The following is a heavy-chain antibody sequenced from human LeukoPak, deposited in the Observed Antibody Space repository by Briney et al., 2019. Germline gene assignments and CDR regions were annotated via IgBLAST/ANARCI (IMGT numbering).Heavy chain of an antibody. CDR1: GFTFSSYS. CDR2: IISSSSYI. J-gene: IGHJ3*02. D-gene: IGHD3-3*01. CDR3: ARGISVYHAFDI. Sequence: GGSLRLSCAASGFTFSSYSMNWARQAPGKGLEWVSSIISSSSYIYYADSVKGRFTISRDNAKNSLYLQMNSLRAEDTAVYYCARGISVYHAFDIWGQGTMVTVSS. V-gene: IGHV3-21*01.